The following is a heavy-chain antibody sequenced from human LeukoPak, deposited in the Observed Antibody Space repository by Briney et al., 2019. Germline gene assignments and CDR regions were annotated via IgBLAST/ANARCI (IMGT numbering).Heavy chain of an antibody. CDR2: INPNTGGT. V-gene: IGHV1-2*02. D-gene: IGHD3-10*01. Sequence: ASVKVSCKASGYTFTRYYMHWVRRAPGQGLEWMGWINPNTGGTNYAQKFQGRVTMTRDTSISTAYMELSRLRSDDTAVYYCARAIIMVRGVDYWGQGTLVTVSS. CDR3: ARAIIMVRGVDY. CDR1: GYTFTRYY. J-gene: IGHJ4*02.